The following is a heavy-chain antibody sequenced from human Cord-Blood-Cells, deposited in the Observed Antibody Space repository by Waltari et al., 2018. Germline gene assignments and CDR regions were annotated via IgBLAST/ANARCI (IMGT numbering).Heavy chain of an antibody. V-gene: IGHV3-33*01. CDR1: GFTFSSYA. J-gene: IGHJ4*02. CDR3: AREWPKWLPDY. Sequence: QVQLVESGGGVVQPGRSLRLSCAASGFTFSSYAMHWHRQAPGKGLEWVAVIWYDGSNKYYADSVKGRFTISRDNSKNTLYLQMNSLRAEDTAVYYCAREWPKWLPDYWGQGTLVTVSS. D-gene: IGHD5-12*01. CDR2: IWYDGSNK.